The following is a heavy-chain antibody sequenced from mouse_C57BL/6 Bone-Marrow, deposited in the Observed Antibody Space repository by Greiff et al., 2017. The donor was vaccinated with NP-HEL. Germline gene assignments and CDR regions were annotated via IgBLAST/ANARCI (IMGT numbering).Heavy chain of an antibody. Sequence: QVQLQQPGAELVKPGASVKLSCKASGYTFTSYWMHWVKQRPGQGLEWIGMIHPNSGSTNYNEKFKSKATLTVDKSSSPAYMQLSSLTSEDSAVYYCARCLSSEAWFAYWGQGTLVTVSA. V-gene: IGHV1-64*01. CDR1: GYTFTSYW. J-gene: IGHJ3*01. CDR3: ARCLSSEAWFAY. D-gene: IGHD1-1*01. CDR2: IHPNSGST.